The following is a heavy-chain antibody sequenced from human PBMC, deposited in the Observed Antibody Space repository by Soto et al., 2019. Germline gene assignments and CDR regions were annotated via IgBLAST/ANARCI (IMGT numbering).Heavy chain of an antibody. J-gene: IGHJ5*02. CDR3: ARILGPYYGSGSLDWFDP. D-gene: IGHD3-10*01. V-gene: IGHV4-31*03. Sequence: QVQLQESGPGLVKPSQTLSLTCTVSGGSINSGGYYWSWIRQHPGKGLEWIGYIYYSGSTYYNPYLKSRVTISVDTSKNQFSLKLSSVTAADTAVYYCARILGPYYGSGSLDWFDPWGQGTLVTVSS. CDR2: IYYSGST. CDR1: GGSINSGGYY.